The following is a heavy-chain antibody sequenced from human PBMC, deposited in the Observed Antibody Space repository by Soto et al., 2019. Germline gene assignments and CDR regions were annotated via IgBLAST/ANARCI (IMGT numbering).Heavy chain of an antibody. CDR3: AREGVGVHYYYYGMDV. CDR2: IYYSGST. CDR1: GGSISSSSYY. Sequence: PWETLSLTCTVSGGSISSSSYYWGWIRQPPGKGLEWIGSIYYSGSTYYNPSLKSRVTISVDTSKNQFSLKLSSVTAADTAVYYCAREGVGVHYYYYGMDVWGQGTTVTVSS. V-gene: IGHV4-39*07. J-gene: IGHJ6*02. D-gene: IGHD1-26*01.